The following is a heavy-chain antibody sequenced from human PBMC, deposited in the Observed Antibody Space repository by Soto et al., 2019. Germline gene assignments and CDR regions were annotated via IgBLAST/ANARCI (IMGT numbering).Heavy chain of an antibody. Sequence: GASVKVSCKASGYTFTSYGISWVRQAPGQGLEWMGWISAYNGNTNYAQKLQGRVTMTTDTSTSTAYMELRSLRSDDTAVYYCAREGYCISTSCRHYAYYGMDVWGQGTTVTVSS. CDR3: AREGYCISTSCRHYAYYGMDV. V-gene: IGHV1-18*01. J-gene: IGHJ6*02. D-gene: IGHD2-2*01. CDR2: ISAYNGNT. CDR1: GYTFTSYG.